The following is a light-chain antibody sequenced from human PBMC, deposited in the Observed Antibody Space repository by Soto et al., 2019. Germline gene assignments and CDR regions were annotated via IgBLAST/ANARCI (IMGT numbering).Light chain of an antibody. V-gene: IGLV2-11*01. J-gene: IGLJ1*01. CDR3: CSYAGSYTYV. CDR1: SSDVGGYNY. Sequence: QSALTQPRSVYGSPGQSVTISCTGTSSDVGGYNYASWYQHHPGKAPKLMIYDVSKRPSGVPDRFSGSKSGNTASLTISGLQAEDEADYYCCSYAGSYTYVFGTGTKVTVL. CDR2: DVS.